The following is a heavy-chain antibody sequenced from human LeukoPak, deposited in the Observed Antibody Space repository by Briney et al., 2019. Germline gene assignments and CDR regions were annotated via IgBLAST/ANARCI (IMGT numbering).Heavy chain of an antibody. CDR2: INHSGST. CDR1: GGSFSGYY. D-gene: IGHD6-13*01. J-gene: IGHJ5*02. Sequence: SETLSLTCAVYGGSFSGYYWSWIRQPPGKGLEWIGEINHSGSTNYNPSLKSRVTISVDTFKNQFSLKLSSVTAADTAVYYCARIRGGPIAATGTGTYNWFDPWGQGTLVTVSS. CDR3: ARIRGGPIAATGTGTYNWFDP. V-gene: IGHV4-34*01.